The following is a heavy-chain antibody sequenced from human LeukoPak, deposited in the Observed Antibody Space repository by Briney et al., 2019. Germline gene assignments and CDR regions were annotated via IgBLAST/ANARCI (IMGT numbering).Heavy chain of an antibody. D-gene: IGHD6-19*01. J-gene: IGHJ4*02. CDR3: ARVAVWIAVADFDY. V-gene: IGHV3-7*01. Sequence: GRSLRLSCAASGFTFSSYGMHWVRQAPGKGLEWVANIKQDGSEKYYVDSVKGRFTISRDNAKNSLYLQMNSLRAEDTAVYYCARVAVWIAVADFDYWGQGTLVTVSS. CDR2: IKQDGSEK. CDR1: GFTFSSYG.